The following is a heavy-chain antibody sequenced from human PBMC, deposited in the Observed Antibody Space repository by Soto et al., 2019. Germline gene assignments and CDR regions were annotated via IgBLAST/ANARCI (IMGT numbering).Heavy chain of an antibody. CDR2: ISSDGTGT. D-gene: IGHD2-15*01. CDR3: ARVKLPRYHYYYGMDV. V-gene: IGHV3-74*01. CDR1: GFTFTDYW. Sequence: EEQLVESGGGLVQPGGSLRLSCAASGFTFTDYWIHWVRQAPGKGLVWVSCISSDGTGTTYADSVKGRFAISRDNAKNTVYLQMNSLRAEDTAVYFCARVKLPRYHYYYGMDVWGQGTAVTVSS. J-gene: IGHJ6*02.